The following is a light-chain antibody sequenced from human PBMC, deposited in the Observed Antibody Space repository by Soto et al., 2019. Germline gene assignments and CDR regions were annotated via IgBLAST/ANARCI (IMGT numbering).Light chain of an antibody. V-gene: IGKV3-11*01. J-gene: IGKJ1*01. CDR3: QQRSNWPPWT. CDR2: DAS. CDR1: QSVSSY. Sequence: EIVLTQSPATLSLSPGERATLSCRASQSVSSYLAWYQQKPGQAPRLLIYDASNRATGIPARFSGSGSGTDVTLTISSLERADFAVYYCQQRSNWPPWTFGQGTKVEIK.